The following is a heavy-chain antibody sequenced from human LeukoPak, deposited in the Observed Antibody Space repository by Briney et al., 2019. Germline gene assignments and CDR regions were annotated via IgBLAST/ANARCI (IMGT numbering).Heavy chain of an antibody. V-gene: IGHV3-30*03. D-gene: IGHD4-11*01. CDR3: ARDGGRGTTVTIDY. CDR2: ISFDGSYQ. Sequence: GGSLRLSCAASGFDFSNYVMHWVRQAPGKGLEWVALISFDGSYQHYADSVKGRFTVSRDNFQNTLYLQMNSLRAEDTAVYYCARDGGRGTTVTIDYWGQGTLVTVSS. CDR1: GFDFSNYV. J-gene: IGHJ4*02.